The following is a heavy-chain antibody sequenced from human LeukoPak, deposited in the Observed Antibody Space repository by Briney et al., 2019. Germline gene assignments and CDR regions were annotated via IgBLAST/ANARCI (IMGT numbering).Heavy chain of an antibody. CDR2: IYYSGST. Sequence: PSETLSLTCTVSGGSVSSGSYYWSWIRQPPGKGLEWIGYIYYSGSTNYNPSLKSRVTISVDTSKNQFSLKLSSVTAADTAVYYCAREETVTGYFDCWGQGTLVTVSS. CDR1: GGSVSSGSYY. D-gene: IGHD4-17*01. V-gene: IGHV4-61*01. CDR3: AREETVTGYFDC. J-gene: IGHJ4*02.